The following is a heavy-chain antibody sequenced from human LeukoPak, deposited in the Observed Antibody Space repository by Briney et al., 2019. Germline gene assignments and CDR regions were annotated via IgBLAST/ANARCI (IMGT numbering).Heavy chain of an antibody. J-gene: IGHJ4*02. CDR3: ARDPMSTGPFDY. CDR2: INPDGSST. V-gene: IGHV3-74*01. D-gene: IGHD1-1*01. CDR1: GFTFSSYW. Sequence: PGGSLRLSCAASGFTFSSYWMYWVRQAPGKGLVWVSRINPDGSSTSNADSVKGRFTISRDNAKNTLYLQMNSLRAEDTAVYYCARDPMSTGPFDYWGQGTLVTLSS.